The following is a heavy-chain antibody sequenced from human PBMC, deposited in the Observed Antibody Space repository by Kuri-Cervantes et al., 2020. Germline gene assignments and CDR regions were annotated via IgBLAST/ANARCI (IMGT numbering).Heavy chain of an antibody. CDR2: ISYDGSKT. V-gene: IGHV3-30*18. CDR3: AKDNWGSMSAFDI. D-gene: IGHD7-27*01. Sequence: LSLTCAASGLTLSNYGMHWVRQAPGKGLEWVATISYDGSKTYYGNSVKGRFTISRDNSKNTLYLQMNSLRAEDTAVYYCAKDNWGSMSAFDIWGQGTMVTVSS. CDR1: GLTLSNYG. J-gene: IGHJ3*02.